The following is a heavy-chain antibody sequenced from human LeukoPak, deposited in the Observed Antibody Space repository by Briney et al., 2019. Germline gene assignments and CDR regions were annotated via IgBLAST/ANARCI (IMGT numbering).Heavy chain of an antibody. CDR3: ARETYYYDSSGYYYFDY. CDR1: GGSFSGYY. Sequence: SETLSLTCAVYGGSFSGYYWSWIRQPPGKGLEWIGEINHSGSTNYNPSLKSRVTISVDTSKNQFSLKLSSVTAADTAVYYCARETYYYDSSGYYYFDYWGQGTLVTVSS. V-gene: IGHV4-34*01. CDR2: INHSGST. D-gene: IGHD3-22*01. J-gene: IGHJ4*02.